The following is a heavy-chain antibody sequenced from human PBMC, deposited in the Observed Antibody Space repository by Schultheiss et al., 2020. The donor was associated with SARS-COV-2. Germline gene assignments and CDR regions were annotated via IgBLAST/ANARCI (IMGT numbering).Heavy chain of an antibody. Sequence: GGSLRLSCAASGFTFSSYEMNWVRQAPGKGLEWVSSISSSSSYIYYADSVKGRFTISRDNSKNTLYLQMNSLTAEDTAVYYCARDGITMITDAFDIWGQGTMVTVSS. CDR2: ISSSSSYI. D-gene: IGHD3-22*01. CDR3: ARDGITMITDAFDI. V-gene: IGHV3-21*01. CDR1: GFTFSSYE. J-gene: IGHJ3*02.